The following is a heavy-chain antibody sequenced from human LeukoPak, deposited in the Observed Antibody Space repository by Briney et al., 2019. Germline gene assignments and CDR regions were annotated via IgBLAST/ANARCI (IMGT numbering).Heavy chain of an antibody. CDR1: GFTFSSYA. J-gene: IGHJ4*02. V-gene: IGHV3-30*04. D-gene: IGHD3-10*01. Sequence: GGSLRLSCAASGFTFSSYAMHWVRQAPGKGLEWVAVISYDGSNKYYADSVKGRFTISRDNSKNTLYLQMNSLRAEDTAVYYCARDGVRYYGSGSKLGPADHWGQGTLVTVSS. CDR3: ARDGVRYYGSGSKLGPADH. CDR2: ISYDGSNK.